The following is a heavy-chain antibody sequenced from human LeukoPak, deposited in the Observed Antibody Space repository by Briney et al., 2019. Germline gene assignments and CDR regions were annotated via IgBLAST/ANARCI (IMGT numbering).Heavy chain of an antibody. V-gene: IGHV1-2*02. CDR3: AREANDSSGYYPKHDAFDI. D-gene: IGHD3-22*01. J-gene: IGHJ3*02. Sequence: GASVKVSRKASGYTFTGYYMHWVRQAPGQGLEWMGWINPNSGGTNYAQKFQGRGTMTRDTSISTAYMELSRLRSDDTAVYYCAREANDSSGYYPKHDAFDIWGQGTMVTVSS. CDR1: GYTFTGYY. CDR2: INPNSGGT.